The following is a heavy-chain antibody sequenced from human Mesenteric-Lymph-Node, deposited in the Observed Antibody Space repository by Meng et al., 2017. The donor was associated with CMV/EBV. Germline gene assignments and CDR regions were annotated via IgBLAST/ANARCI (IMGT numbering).Heavy chain of an antibody. CDR2: INPNSGGT. CDR3: ASSRPGEMNY. Sequence: ASVKVSCKASGYTFSHYHMHWVRQAPGQGLEWMGLINPNSGGTDSAQKFQGRVTMTRDTSISTAYMELSRLRSDDTAVYYCASSRPGEMNYWGQGTLVTVSS. D-gene: IGHD3-10*01. V-gene: IGHV1-2*02. J-gene: IGHJ4*02. CDR1: GYTFSHYH.